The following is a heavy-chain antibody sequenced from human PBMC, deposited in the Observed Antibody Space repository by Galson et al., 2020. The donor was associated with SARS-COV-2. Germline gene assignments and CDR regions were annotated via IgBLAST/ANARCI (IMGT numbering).Heavy chain of an antibody. D-gene: IGHD3-22*01. CDR2: ISSSSSYI. CDR1: GFTFSTYS. V-gene: IGHV3-21*01. Sequence: GGSLRLSCAASGFTFSTYSMNWVRQAPGKGLEWVSSISSSSSYIYHADSVKGRFTISRDNAKNSLYLQMNSLRAEDTAVYYCARGIYDSSEPREAFDIWGQGTMVTVS. CDR3: ARGIYDSSEPREAFDI. J-gene: IGHJ3*02.